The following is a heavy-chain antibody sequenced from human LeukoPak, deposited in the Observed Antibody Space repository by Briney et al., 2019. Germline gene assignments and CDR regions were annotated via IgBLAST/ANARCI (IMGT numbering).Heavy chain of an antibody. V-gene: IGHV4-38-2*02. D-gene: IGHD3-22*01. Sequence: PSETLSLTCTVSGYSISSGYYWGWIRQPPGKGLEWIGSIYHSGSTYYNPSLKSRVTISVDTSKNQFSLKLSSVTAADTAVYYCARHYLYDSSGYYYDFDYWGQGTLVTVSS. CDR3: ARHYLYDSSGYYYDFDY. CDR2: IYHSGST. CDR1: GYSISSGYY. J-gene: IGHJ4*02.